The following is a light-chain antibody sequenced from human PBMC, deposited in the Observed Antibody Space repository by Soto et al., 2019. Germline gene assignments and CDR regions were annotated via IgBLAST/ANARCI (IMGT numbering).Light chain of an antibody. Sequence: QSALTQPAYVSGSPGQSITISCTGTSSDVGGYNYVSWYQQHPGKAPKLMIYDVSNRPSGVSNRFSGSKSGNTASLTISGLQNEDEADYYCSSYTSSSTFVFGTGTKVTVL. J-gene: IGLJ1*01. CDR1: SSDVGGYNY. V-gene: IGLV2-14*03. CDR3: SSYTSSSTFV. CDR2: DVS.